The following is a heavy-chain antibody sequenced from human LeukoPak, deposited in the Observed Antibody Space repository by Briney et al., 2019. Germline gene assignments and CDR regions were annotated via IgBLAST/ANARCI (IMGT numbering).Heavy chain of an antibody. CDR1: GFSLSTSGVG. J-gene: IGHJ3*02. D-gene: IGHD5-12*01. CDR3: PHLVVSGYDFHDAFES. V-gene: IGHV2-5*01. Sequence: SGPTLVKPTETLTLTCTFSGFSLSTSGVGVGWIRQPPGKALERLALIYWNDDKRYSPSLTSRLTTAKDSPENQVVLTMPNMDPVDTATYYCPHLVVSGYDFHDAFESWGQGTRVTVSS. CDR2: IYWNDDK.